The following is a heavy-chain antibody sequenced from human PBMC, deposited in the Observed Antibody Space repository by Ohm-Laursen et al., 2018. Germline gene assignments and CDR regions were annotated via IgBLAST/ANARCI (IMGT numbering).Heavy chain of an antibody. D-gene: IGHD6-13*01. CDR2: IGGSGNNI. Sequence: SLRLSCTASGFSFSSFEMNWVRQAPGKGLEWVSDIGGSGNNIHYADSVKGRFTISRDNAKNSLFLEMNNLRAEDSALYYCVRGGRYGNFWGQGTLVTVSS. CDR1: GFSFSSFE. CDR3: VRGGRYGNF. J-gene: IGHJ4*01. V-gene: IGHV3-48*03.